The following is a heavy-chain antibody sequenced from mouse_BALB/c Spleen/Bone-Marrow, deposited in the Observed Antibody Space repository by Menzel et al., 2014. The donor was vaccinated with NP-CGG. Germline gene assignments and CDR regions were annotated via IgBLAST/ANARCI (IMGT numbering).Heavy chain of an antibody. CDR1: GYTFTDYE. V-gene: IGHV1-15*01. D-gene: IGHD1-2*01. J-gene: IGHJ4*01. CDR3: TRWKGIYYGYGHSMDY. Sequence: VQLQQSGAELVRPGASVTLSCKASGYTFTDYEMHWVKQTPVHGLEWIGGIDTETDGTAYNQKFRDKATLTADKSSSTAYMEVRSLTSEDSAVYYCTRWKGIYYGYGHSMDYWGQGTSVTVSS. CDR2: IDTETDGT.